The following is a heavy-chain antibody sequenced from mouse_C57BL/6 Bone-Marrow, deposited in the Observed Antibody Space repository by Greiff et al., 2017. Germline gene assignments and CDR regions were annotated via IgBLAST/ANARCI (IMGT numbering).Heavy chain of an antibody. V-gene: IGHV14-4*01. CDR3: TTVVHF. CDR1: GYNFTDDC. CDR2: IDPENGDT. J-gene: IGHJ2*01. Sequence: VQLQQSGAELVRPGASVKMSCTASGYNFTDDCMHWVKQRPEQGLEWIGWIDPENGDTDYAAKFQGKATITADTSSSTAYLQLSSLTSEDTAVYDSTTVVHFWGQGTTLTVSS. D-gene: IGHD1-1*01.